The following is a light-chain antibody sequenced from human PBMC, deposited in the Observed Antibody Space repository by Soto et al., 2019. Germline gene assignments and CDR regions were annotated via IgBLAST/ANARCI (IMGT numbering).Light chain of an antibody. V-gene: IGKV4-1*01. CDR1: QSLLHSSNNKNY. J-gene: IGKJ4*01. Sequence: SPGSLAVSPGERATIKCTXSQSLLHSSNNKNYLVWYQQKPGQPPKLLIYWASTRHSGVPERFSGSGSGTEFTLTISSLQTEDAAVYFCQQYCSSPVTVGGGTKVEI. CDR2: WAS. CDR3: QQYCSSPVT.